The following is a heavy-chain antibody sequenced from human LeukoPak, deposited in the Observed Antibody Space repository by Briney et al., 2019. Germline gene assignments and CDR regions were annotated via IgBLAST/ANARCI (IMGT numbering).Heavy chain of an antibody. CDR1: GVTFSSYG. J-gene: IGHJ4*02. V-gene: IGHV3-30*02. CDR3: ARGGPAAGRFDY. D-gene: IGHD6-13*01. CDR2: DRYNGSYK. Sequence: GGSLRLSCAASGVTFSSYGIRCVREAPGKGLERVAFDRYNGSYKYYADSVEGRFTISRDNTKNTLYLQMNSLRAEDTAVYYCARGGPAAGRFDYWGQGTLVTVSS.